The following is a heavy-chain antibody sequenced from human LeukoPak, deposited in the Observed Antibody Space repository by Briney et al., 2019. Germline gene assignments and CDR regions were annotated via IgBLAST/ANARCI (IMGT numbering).Heavy chain of an antibody. V-gene: IGHV1-69*13. Sequence: ASVKVSCKASGYTFTRFGINWVRQVPGQGFEWMGEITPIFGEAQNAEKFQGRVTITADEPTSTVYMELTSLRLDDTAVYYCARNLYSSLPAIDYWGQGTLVTVSS. CDR1: GYTFTRFG. D-gene: IGHD2-15*01. CDR3: ARNLYSSLPAIDY. J-gene: IGHJ4*02. CDR2: ITPIFGEA.